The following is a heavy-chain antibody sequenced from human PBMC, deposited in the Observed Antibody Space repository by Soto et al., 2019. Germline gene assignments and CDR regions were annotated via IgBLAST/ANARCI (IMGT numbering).Heavy chain of an antibody. D-gene: IGHD3-3*01. V-gene: IGHV4-34*01. CDR2: INHSGST. J-gene: IGHJ2*01. CDR3: AREDLIRTFFGTRHYWYFDL. CDR1: GGSFSGYY. Sequence: QVQLQQWGAGLLKPSETLSLTCAVYGGSFSGYYWSWIRQPPGKGLEWIGEINHSGSTNYNPSLKSRCTISVDTAKNQFSLRRSSVTAADTVVYYCAREDLIRTFFGTRHYWYFDLWGRGTLVTVSS.